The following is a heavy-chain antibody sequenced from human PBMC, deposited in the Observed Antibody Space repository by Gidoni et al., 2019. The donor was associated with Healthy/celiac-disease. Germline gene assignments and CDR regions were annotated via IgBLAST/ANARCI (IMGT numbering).Heavy chain of an antibody. Sequence: QVQLVESGGGAVQPGRSLRLSCAASGFPFSSYGRHWVRQAPGKGLAWVAVISYDGSNKYYADSVKGRFTISRDNSKNTLYLQMNSLRAEDTAVYYCAKDGGAARCSGGSCYFGWGQGTLVTVSS. CDR3: AKDGGAARCSGGSCYFG. J-gene: IGHJ4*02. CDR2: ISYDGSNK. CDR1: GFPFSSYG. V-gene: IGHV3-30*18. D-gene: IGHD2-15*01.